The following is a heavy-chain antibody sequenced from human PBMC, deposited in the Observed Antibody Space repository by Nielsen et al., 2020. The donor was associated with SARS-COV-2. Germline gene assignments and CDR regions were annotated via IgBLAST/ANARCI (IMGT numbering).Heavy chain of an antibody. D-gene: IGHD6-19*01. Sequence: SVKVSCKASGGTFSSYAISWVRQAPGQGLEWMGGIIPIFGTANYAQKLQGRVTMTTDTSTSTAYMELRSLRSDDTAVYYCARGVAVAGTSGDFDYWGQGTLVTVSS. CDR1: GGTFSSYA. CDR3: ARGVAVAGTSGDFDY. CDR2: IIPIFGTA. J-gene: IGHJ4*02. V-gene: IGHV1-69*05.